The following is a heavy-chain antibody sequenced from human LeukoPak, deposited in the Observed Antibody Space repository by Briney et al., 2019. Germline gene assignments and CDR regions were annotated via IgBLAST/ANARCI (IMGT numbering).Heavy chain of an antibody. D-gene: IGHD6-19*01. CDR2: ISGSDGST. CDR1: GFTFSSYA. CDR3: AKEYSSGWYYFDY. Sequence: PGGSLRLSCAASGFTFSSYAMSWVRQAPGKGLEWVSPISGSDGSTYYADSVKGRFTISRDNSKNKLYMQMNSLRAEDKAVYYCAKEYSSGWYYFDYWGQGTLVTVSS. V-gene: IGHV3-23*01. J-gene: IGHJ4*02.